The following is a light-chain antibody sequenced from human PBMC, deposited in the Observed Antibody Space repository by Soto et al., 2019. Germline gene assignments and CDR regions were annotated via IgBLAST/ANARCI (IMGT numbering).Light chain of an antibody. Sequence: EIVMTQSPATLSVSPGERATLSCRASQSVSSNLAWYQQKPGQAPRLLIFGASTRATGIPARFSGSGSGTEFTLTINSLQSEDFAVYYCQQYNDWPPYTFGQGTKLEIK. V-gene: IGKV3-15*01. CDR3: QQYNDWPPYT. J-gene: IGKJ2*01. CDR1: QSVSSN. CDR2: GAS.